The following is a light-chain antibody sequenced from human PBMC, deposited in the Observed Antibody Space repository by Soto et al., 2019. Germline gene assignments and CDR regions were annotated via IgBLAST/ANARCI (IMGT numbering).Light chain of an antibody. CDR2: EDS. CDR3: CSYAGSFSVI. V-gene: IGLV2-23*01. Sequence: QSALTQPAPVSGSPGQSITISCTGTHSDVGSYNLVSWYQQHPGKAPKLIIYEDSKRPSGVSNRFSGSKSGYTASLTISGLEAEDEADYYCCSYAGSFSVIFGGGTKLTVL. CDR1: HSDVGSYNL. J-gene: IGLJ2*01.